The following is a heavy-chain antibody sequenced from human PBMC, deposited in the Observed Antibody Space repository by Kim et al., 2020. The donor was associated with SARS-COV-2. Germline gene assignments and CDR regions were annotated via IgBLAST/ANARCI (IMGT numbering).Heavy chain of an antibody. CDR1: GFTFSSYA. CDR2: ISGSGGST. CDR3: AKEGDMITFGGVIVPYYFHY. D-gene: IGHD3-16*02. Sequence: GGSLRLSCAASGFTFSSYAMSWVRQAPGKGLEWVSAISGSGGSTYYADSVKGRFTISRDNSKNTRYLQMNSLRAEDTAVYYCAKEGDMITFGGVIVPYYFHYSGQGTLVTVSS. J-gene: IGHJ4*02. V-gene: IGHV3-23*01.